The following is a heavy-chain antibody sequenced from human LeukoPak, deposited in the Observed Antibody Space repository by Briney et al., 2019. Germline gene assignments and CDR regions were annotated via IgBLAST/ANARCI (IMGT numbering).Heavy chain of an antibody. D-gene: IGHD3-10*01. CDR3: AKDSGRYYYGSGSCFDY. Sequence: PGGSLRLSCAASGFTFSSYWMHWVRQAPGKGLEWVSRINEDGSIITYADSVKGRFTISRDNAKNTLYLQMNSLRAEDTAVYYCAKDSGRYYYGSGSCFDYWGQGTLVTVSS. CDR2: INEDGSII. J-gene: IGHJ4*02. V-gene: IGHV3-74*01. CDR1: GFTFSSYW.